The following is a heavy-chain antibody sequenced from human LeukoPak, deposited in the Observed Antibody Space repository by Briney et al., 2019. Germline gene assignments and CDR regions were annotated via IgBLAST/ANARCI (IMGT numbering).Heavy chain of an antibody. D-gene: IGHD6-19*01. CDR3: ARYSSGWYYYYGMDV. Sequence: GGSLRLSCAASGFTFSSYWMHWVRQAPGKGLVWVSRINSDGSSTSYADSVKGRFTISRDNAKNTLYLQMNSLRAEDTAVYYCARYSSGWYYYYGMDVWGQGTTVTVSS. CDR1: GFTFSSYW. V-gene: IGHV3-74*01. J-gene: IGHJ6*02. CDR2: INSDGSST.